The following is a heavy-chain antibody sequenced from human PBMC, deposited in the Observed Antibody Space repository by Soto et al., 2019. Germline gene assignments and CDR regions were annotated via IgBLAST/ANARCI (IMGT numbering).Heavy chain of an antibody. CDR1: GYTFTSYD. Sequence: ASVKVSCKASGYTFTSYDIYWVRQATGQGLEWMGWMNPNTGNSGYAQKFQGRVTMTSDTSISTAHMELSSLRSEDMAVYYCARRAETNGWNGFGADKYYFDFWGQGTLVTVSS. V-gene: IGHV1-8*01. CDR2: MNPNTGNS. CDR3: ARRAETNGWNGFGADKYYFDF. D-gene: IGHD1-1*01. J-gene: IGHJ4*02.